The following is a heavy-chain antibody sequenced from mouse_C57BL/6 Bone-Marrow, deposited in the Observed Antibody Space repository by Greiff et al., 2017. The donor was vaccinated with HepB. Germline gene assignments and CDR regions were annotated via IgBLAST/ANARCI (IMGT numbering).Heavy chain of an antibody. V-gene: IGHV3-6*01. CDR3: ARGAITTVARMDY. J-gene: IGHJ4*01. Sequence: VQLKQSGPGLVKPSQSLSLTCSVTGYSITSGYYWNWIRQFPGNKLEWMGYISYDGSNNYNPSLKNRISITRDTSKNQFFLKLNSVTTEDTATYYCARGAITTVARMDYWGQGTSVTVSS. D-gene: IGHD1-1*01. CDR2: ISYDGSN. CDR1: GYSITSGYY.